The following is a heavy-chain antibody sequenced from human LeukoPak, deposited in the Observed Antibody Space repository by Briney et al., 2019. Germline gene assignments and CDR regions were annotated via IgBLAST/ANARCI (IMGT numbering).Heavy chain of an antibody. Sequence: PSQTLSLTCTVSGGSISRGDYFWGWIRQPPGKGLEWIGYIYDSGSTYYSPSLKTRVTITVDTSKNQFSLKLSSVTAADTAVYYCARVLSGRFDYWGQGTLVTVSS. CDR3: ARVLSGRFDY. V-gene: IGHV4-30-4*01. D-gene: IGHD2-15*01. J-gene: IGHJ4*02. CDR1: GGSISRGDYF. CDR2: IYDSGST.